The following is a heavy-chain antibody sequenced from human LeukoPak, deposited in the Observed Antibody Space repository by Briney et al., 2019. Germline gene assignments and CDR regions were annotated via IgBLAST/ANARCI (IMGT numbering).Heavy chain of an antibody. CDR1: GFIFSSYA. J-gene: IGHJ3*02. V-gene: IGHV3-23*01. CDR3: ARSGIYRNDAFDI. D-gene: IGHD1-26*01. CDR2: ISTSGGTS. Sequence: GGSLRLSCAASGFIFSSYAMSWVRQAPGKGLEWVSTISTSGGTSYYADSVKGRFTISRDNAKTSLFLQMDSLRAEDTAVYYCARSGIYRNDAFDIWGQGTMVTVSS.